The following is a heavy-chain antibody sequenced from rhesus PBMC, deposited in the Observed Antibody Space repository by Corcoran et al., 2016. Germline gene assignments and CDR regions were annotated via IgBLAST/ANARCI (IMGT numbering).Heavy chain of an antibody. CDR3: AREGITIFGLGFDY. J-gene: IGHJ4*01. V-gene: IGHV6-1*01. CDR2: AYYRSKWYN. Sequence: QVQLQESGPGLVKPSQTLSITCAISGDSASSNSATWNWIRQSPSRGLEWLGRAYYRSKWYNAYAQSVQNRITINPDTSKNQFSLQLNSVTPEDMAVYYCAREGITIFGLGFDYWGQGVLVTVSS. D-gene: IGHD3-3*01. CDR1: GDSASSNSAT.